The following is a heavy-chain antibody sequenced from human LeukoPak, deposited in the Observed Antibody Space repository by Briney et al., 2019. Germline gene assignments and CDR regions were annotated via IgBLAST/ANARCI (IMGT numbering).Heavy chain of an antibody. CDR3: ARLSHCSGTNCPPHHMDV. Sequence: PSETLSLTCSISDGSISSYYWTWIRQPPGKGLEWIGYIYYSGSTSYNPSLESRVTTSVDMSNNQFSLKLRSVTAADTAVYYCARLSHCSGTNCPPHHMDVWGKGTAVTVSS. CDR1: DGSISSYY. CDR2: IYYSGST. V-gene: IGHV4-59*13. D-gene: IGHD2-2*01. J-gene: IGHJ6*03.